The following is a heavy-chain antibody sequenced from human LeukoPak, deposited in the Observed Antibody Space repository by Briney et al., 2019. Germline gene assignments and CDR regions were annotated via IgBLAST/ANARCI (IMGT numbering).Heavy chain of an antibody. CDR1: GFTFSSYG. D-gene: IGHD3-9*01. V-gene: IGHV3-30*02. J-gene: IGHJ4*02. Sequence: GGSLRLSCAASGFTFSSYGMHWVRQAPGKGLEWVAFIRYDGSNKYYADSVKGRFTISRDNSKNTLYLQMNSLRAEDTAVYYCANAILTGYQFDYWGQGTLVTVSS. CDR2: IRYDGSNK. CDR3: ANAILTGYQFDY.